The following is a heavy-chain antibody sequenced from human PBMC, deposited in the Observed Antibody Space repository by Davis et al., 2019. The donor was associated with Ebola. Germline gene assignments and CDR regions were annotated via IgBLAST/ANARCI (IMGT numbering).Heavy chain of an antibody. CDR3: ARGRLMVRGEGLDY. V-gene: IGHV4-59*12. D-gene: IGHD3-10*01. CDR1: GGSISSYY. CDR2: IYYSGST. Sequence: PSETLSLTCTVSGGSISSYYWSWIRQPPGKGLEWIGYIYYSGSTNYNPSLKSRVTISVDTSKNQFSLKLSSVTAADTAVYYCARGRLMVRGEGLDYWGQGTLVTVSS. J-gene: IGHJ4*02.